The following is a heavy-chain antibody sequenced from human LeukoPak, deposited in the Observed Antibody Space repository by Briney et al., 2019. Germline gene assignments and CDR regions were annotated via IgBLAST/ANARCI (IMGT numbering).Heavy chain of an antibody. D-gene: IGHD2-21*02. J-gene: IGHJ6*02. V-gene: IGHV3-66*01. CDR1: GFTFSTYA. CDR2: INSGGTT. CDR3: ARDSVGTTTSQYGMDV. Sequence: GGSLRLSCAASGFTFSTYAMSWVRQGPGKGLEWVSIINSGGTTYYADSVKGRFTISRDNSKNTLYLQMNSLRAEDTAVYYCARDSVGTTTSQYGMDVWGQGTTVTVSS.